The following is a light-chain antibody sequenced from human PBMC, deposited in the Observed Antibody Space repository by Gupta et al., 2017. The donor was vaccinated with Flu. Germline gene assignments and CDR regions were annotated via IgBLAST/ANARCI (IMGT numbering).Light chain of an antibody. CDR2: HIS. Sequence: TQPQLSLPVTLGQPASISGRSSQILVYSDGITDLNGCQQRPRQSPRRLLYHISTRNSGVPASFIGSRSCSAYTPLIISVQAPDVFVYYCMHHPGGCPYTFGRGTKVEIK. CDR1: QILVYSDGITD. J-gene: IGKJ4*01. CDR3: MHHPGGCPYT. V-gene: IGKV2-30*01.